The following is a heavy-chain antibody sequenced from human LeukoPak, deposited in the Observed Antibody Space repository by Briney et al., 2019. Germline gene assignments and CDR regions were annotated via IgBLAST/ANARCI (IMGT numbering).Heavy chain of an antibody. D-gene: IGHD3-16*01. J-gene: IGHJ6*02. Sequence: GGSLRPSCAASGFSFSSSWMHWVPQAPGRGRVWVSRINSDGSTTNYADSVKGRFTISRDNAMGTLYLQLNSLRAEDTAVYYCARDFGPYGMDVWGQGITVTVSS. CDR3: ARDFGPYGMDV. V-gene: IGHV3-74*01. CDR2: INSDGSTT. CDR1: GFSFSSSW.